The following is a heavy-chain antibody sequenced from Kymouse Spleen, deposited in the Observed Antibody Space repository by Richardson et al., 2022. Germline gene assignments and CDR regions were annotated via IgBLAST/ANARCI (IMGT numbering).Heavy chain of an antibody. Sequence: EVQLVESGGGLVQPGGSLRLSCAASGFTFSSYWMSWVRQAPGKGLEWVANIKQDGSEKYYVDSVKGRFTISRDNAKNSLYLQMNSLRAEDTAVYYCARGGVYYYGSGSYSYYYYGMDVWGQGTTVTVSS. CDR1: GFTFSSYW. V-gene: IGHV3-7*01. D-gene: IGHD3-10*01. CDR3: ARGGVYYYGSGSYSYYYYGMDV. J-gene: IGHJ6*02. CDR2: IKQDGSEK.